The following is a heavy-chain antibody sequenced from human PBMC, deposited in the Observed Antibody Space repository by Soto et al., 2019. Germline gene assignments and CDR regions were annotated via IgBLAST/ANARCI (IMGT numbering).Heavy chain of an antibody. V-gene: IGHV1-3*01. Sequence: GASVKVSCKASGYTFTSYAMHWVRQAPGQRLEWMGWINAGNGNTKYSQKLQGRVNITKDTSASTAYMELSSLRSEDTAVYYCARGPDGGNWNYARYFDYWGQGTLVTVSS. CDR3: ARGPDGGNWNYARYFDY. D-gene: IGHD1-7*01. CDR2: INAGNGNT. J-gene: IGHJ4*02. CDR1: GYTFTSYA.